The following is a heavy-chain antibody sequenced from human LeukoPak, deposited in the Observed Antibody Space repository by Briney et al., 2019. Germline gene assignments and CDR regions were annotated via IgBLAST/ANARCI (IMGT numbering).Heavy chain of an antibody. J-gene: IGHJ5*02. CDR1: GYAFTGYY. D-gene: IGHD6-19*01. CDR2: INPNSGGT. CDR3: AKGRVVAGSKSLTYHWFDP. Sequence: GASVKVSCKASGYAFTGYYIHWVRQAPGQGLEWMGWINPNSGGTKYAQKSQGRVTMTRDTSITTAYMGLSRLRSDGTAVYYCAKGRVVAGSKSLTYHWFDPWGQGTLVTVSS. V-gene: IGHV1-2*02.